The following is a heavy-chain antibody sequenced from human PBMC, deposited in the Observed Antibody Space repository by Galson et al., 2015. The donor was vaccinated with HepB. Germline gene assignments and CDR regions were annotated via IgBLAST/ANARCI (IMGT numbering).Heavy chain of an antibody. D-gene: IGHD2-15*01. Sequence: SLRLSCAASGFTFSSYAMHWVRQAPGKGLEWVAVISYDGSNKYYADSVKGRFTISRDNSKNTLYLQMNSLRAEDTAVYYCARGRYCSGGSCYSVRFPPFDYWGQGTLVTVSS. CDR1: GFTFSSYA. CDR2: ISYDGSNK. V-gene: IGHV3-30-3*01. CDR3: ARGRYCSGGSCYSVRFPPFDY. J-gene: IGHJ4*02.